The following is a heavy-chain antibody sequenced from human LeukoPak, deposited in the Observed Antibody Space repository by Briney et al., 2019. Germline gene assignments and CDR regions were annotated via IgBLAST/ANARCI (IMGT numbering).Heavy chain of an antibody. CDR3: AREDEDIVVVPAAILGAFDI. D-gene: IGHD2-2*02. CDR1: GDSVSSNSAA. V-gene: IGHV6-1*01. CDR2: TYYRSKWYN. Sequence: SQTLSLTCAISGDSVSSNSAAWNWIRQSPSRGLERLGRTYYRSKWYNDYAVSVKSRITINPDTSKNQFSLQLNSVTPEDTAVYYCAREDEDIVVVPAAILGAFDIWGQGTMVTVSS. J-gene: IGHJ3*02.